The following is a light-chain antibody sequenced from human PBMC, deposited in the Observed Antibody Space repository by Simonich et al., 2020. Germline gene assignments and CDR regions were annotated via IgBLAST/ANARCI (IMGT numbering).Light chain of an antibody. CDR2: KAS. V-gene: IGKV1-5*03. CDR3: QQYNSYPYT. Sequence: DIQMTQSPSTLSASVGDRVPITCRASQSISSWLAWYQQKPGKAPKLRIYKASSLESGVPSRFSGSGSGTEFTLTISSLQPDDFATYYCQQYNSYPYTFGQGTKLEIK. CDR1: QSISSW. J-gene: IGKJ2*01.